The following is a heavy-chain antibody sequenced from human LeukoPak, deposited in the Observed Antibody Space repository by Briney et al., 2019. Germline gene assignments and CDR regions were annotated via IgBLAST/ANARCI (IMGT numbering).Heavy chain of an antibody. CDR3: AKDMSWTEIQYYFDY. V-gene: IGHV3-9*01. CDR2: ISWNSGSI. CDR1: GFTFDDYA. J-gene: IGHJ4*02. Sequence: GGSLRLPCAASGFTFDDYAMHWVRHAPGKGLEWVSGISWNSGSIGYADSVKGRFTISRDNAKNSLYLQMNSLRAEDTALYYCAKDMSWTEIQYYFDYWGQGTLVTVSS. D-gene: IGHD4-11*01.